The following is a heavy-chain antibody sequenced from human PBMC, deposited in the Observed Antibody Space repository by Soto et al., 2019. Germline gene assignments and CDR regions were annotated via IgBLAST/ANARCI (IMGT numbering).Heavy chain of an antibody. CDR1: GYTLSELS. J-gene: IGHJ4*02. D-gene: IGHD3-22*01. CDR3: ATPYYDKMGSFDY. V-gene: IGHV1-24*01. Sequence: SVEVSCKVSGYTLSELSMHWVRQAPGKGLEWMGGFDPEDGETIYAQKFQGRVTMTEDTSTDTAYMELSSLRSEDTAVYYCATPYYDKMGSFDYWGQGTLVTVPS. CDR2: FDPEDGET.